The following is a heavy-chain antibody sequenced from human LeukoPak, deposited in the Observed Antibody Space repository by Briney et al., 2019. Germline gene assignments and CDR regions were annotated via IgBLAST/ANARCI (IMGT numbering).Heavy chain of an antibody. V-gene: IGHV3-48*01. CDR1: GGSISSST. CDR3: ASGWGHITNY. Sequence: ETLSLTCIVSGGSISSSTYYWGWIRQPPGKGLEWVSYISSSSSTIYYADSVKGRFTISRDNAKNSLYLQMNSLRAEDTAVYYCASGWGHITNYWGQGTLVTVSS. D-gene: IGHD6-19*01. J-gene: IGHJ4*02. CDR2: ISSSSSTI.